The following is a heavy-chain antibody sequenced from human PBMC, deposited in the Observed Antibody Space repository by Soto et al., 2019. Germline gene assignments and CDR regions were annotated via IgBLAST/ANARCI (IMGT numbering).Heavy chain of an antibody. CDR2: IYHSGST. D-gene: IGHD2-2*01. CDR1: GGSINSSNW. CDR3: ARGGDVVVPTALDY. Sequence: QVQLQESGPGLVKPSGTLSLTCAVSGGSINSSNWWSWVRQPPGKGLEWIGEIYHSGSTNYNPSLKCRVTISVDKSKNQFSLNLSSMTAADTAVYYCARGGDVVVPTALDYWGQGTLVTVSS. V-gene: IGHV4-4*02. J-gene: IGHJ4*02.